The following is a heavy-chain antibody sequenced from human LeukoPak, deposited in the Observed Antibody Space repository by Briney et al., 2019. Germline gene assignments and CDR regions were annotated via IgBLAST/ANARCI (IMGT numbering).Heavy chain of an antibody. CDR1: GYSFTNYW. D-gene: IGHD2-2*01. Sequence: GEALKISSKAPGYSFTNYWIGWGRQMPGKGVEWRGIIYPGDSDTRYSPSFQGQVTISAANSITSAYLQWGSLKASDTAMYYCARGVPASMAPYFDYWGQGTLVTVSS. CDR2: IYPGDSDT. CDR3: ARGVPASMAPYFDY. J-gene: IGHJ4*02. V-gene: IGHV5-51*01.